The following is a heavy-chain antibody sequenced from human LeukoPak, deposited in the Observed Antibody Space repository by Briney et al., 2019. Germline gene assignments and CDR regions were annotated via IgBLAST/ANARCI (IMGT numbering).Heavy chain of an antibody. CDR3: ARAGRSFYGGSSDY. J-gene: IGHJ4*02. CDR2: IRQDGNEK. CDR1: GFTFSSHW. Sequence: GGSLRLSCAASGFTFSSHWMSWVRQAPGKGLEWLAHIRQDGNEKQYMESVRGRFTISRDYTKNSMYLQMDSLRYEDTAVYYCARAGRSFYGGSSDYWGQGTLVTVSS. D-gene: IGHD4-23*01. V-gene: IGHV3-7*01.